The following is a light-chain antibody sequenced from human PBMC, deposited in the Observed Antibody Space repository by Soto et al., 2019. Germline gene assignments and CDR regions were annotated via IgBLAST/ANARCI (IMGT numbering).Light chain of an antibody. CDR3: QQYHTSPWT. CDR2: EAS. V-gene: IGKV1-5*03. J-gene: IGKJ1*01. CDR1: QSISRW. Sequence: IQFTPWRSTQYASIGDSVAITCRASQSISRWLAWFQQKPGEAPKLLITEASNLEGGVPSRFSGSGYGTEFTLTISSLQPDDFATYSCQQYHTSPWTFGQGSKV.